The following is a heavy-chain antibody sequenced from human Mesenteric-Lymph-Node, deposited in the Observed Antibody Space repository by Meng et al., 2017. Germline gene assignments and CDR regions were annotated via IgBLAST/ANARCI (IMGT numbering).Heavy chain of an antibody. CDR3: ARAYCSGGSCYTFDP. V-gene: IGHV1-3*02. CDR2: SNAGNGNT. Sequence: ASVKVSCKASGYTFTSYAMHWVRQAPGQRLEWMGWSNAGNGNTKYSQEFQGRVTITRDTSASTAYMELSSLRSEDTAVYYCARAYCSGGSCYTFDPWGQGTLVTVSS. CDR1: GYTFTSYA. D-gene: IGHD2-15*01. J-gene: IGHJ5*02.